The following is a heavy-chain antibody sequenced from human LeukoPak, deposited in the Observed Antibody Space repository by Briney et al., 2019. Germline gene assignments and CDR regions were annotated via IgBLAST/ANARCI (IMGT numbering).Heavy chain of an antibody. V-gene: IGHV4-59*12. Sequence: SETLSLTCTVSGGSISSYYWSWIRQPPGKGLEWIGYIYYSGSTNYNPSLKSRVTISVDTSKNQFSLQLTSVTPEDSAVYYCARAWYTTGWWPHYFDYWGQGSLVTVSS. CDR2: IYYSGST. D-gene: IGHD6-19*01. CDR1: GGSISSYY. CDR3: ARAWYTTGWWPHYFDY. J-gene: IGHJ4*02.